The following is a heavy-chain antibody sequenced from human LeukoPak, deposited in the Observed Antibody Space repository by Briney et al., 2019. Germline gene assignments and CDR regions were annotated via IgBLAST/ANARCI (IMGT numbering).Heavy chain of an antibody. CDR3: ARHSSYSSGPGWFDP. D-gene: IGHD6-19*01. J-gene: IGHJ5*02. V-gene: IGHV4-39*01. CDR1: GGSISSSSYY. CDR2: IYYSGST. Sequence: PSETLSLTCTVSGGSISSSSYYWGWIRQPPGKGLEWIGSIYYSGSTYYNPSLKGRVTISVDTSKNQLSLRLSSVTAADTAVYYCARHSSYSSGPGWFDPWGQGTLVTVSS.